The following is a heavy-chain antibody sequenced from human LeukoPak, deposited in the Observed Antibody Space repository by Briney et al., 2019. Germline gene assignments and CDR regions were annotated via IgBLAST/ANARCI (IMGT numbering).Heavy chain of an antibody. V-gene: IGHV4-59*08. CDR3: ARHDFSEDQWFDP. CDR1: GDSISSYY. D-gene: IGHD2-21*02. CDR2: IYYSGST. J-gene: IGHJ5*02. Sequence: SETLSLTCTVSGDSISSYYWSWIRQPPGKGLEWIGYIYYSGSTHYNPSLKSRVTISVDTSKNQFSLNLSSVTAADTAVYYCARHDFSEDQWFDPWGQGTLVTVSS.